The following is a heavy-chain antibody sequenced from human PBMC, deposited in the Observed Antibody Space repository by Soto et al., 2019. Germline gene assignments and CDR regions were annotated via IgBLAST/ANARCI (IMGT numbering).Heavy chain of an antibody. V-gene: IGHV4-30-4*02. CDR3: AWGTDAYKNGF. Sequence: NRRHREKGLEWIGFIYFYNGATTSTSYNPSLQSRVVISVATSKNHVSLNLNSVTVAETAVYFCAWGTDAYKNGFWGLGTLVTVSS. D-gene: IGHD2-8*01. CDR2: IYFYNGAT. J-gene: IGHJ4*02.